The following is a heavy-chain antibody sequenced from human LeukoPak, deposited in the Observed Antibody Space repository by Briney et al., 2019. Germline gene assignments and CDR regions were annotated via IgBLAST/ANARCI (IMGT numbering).Heavy chain of an antibody. J-gene: IGHJ4*02. CDR3: PAYY. Sequence: GGSLRLSCAVFGFSFSNAWMSWVRQAPGKGLEWVGRIKSKNDGGTIDYAAPVKGRFTISRDDSKNTLYLQMNSLKTEDTAVYYGPAYYWGKETLVRVSS. CDR2: IKSKNDGGTI. V-gene: IGHV3-15*01. CDR1: GFSFSNAW.